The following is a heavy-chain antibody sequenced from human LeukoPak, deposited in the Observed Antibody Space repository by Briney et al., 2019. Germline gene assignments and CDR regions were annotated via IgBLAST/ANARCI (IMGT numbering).Heavy chain of an antibody. V-gene: IGHV4-39*01. Sequence: SETLSLTCTVSGGSISSSSYYGGWIRQPPGKGLGWIGSIYYSGSTYYNPSLKSRSTISVDTSKNQFSLKLSSVAAADTAVYYCASLNDYGDYGWGQGTLVTVSS. D-gene: IGHD4-17*01. CDR2: IYYSGST. CDR1: GGSISSSSYY. CDR3: ASLNDYGDYG. J-gene: IGHJ4*02.